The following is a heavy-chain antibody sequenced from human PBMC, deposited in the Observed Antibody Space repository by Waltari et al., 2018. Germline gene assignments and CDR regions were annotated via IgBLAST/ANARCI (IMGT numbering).Heavy chain of an antibody. CDR3: ARDLGSGWSGAFDI. J-gene: IGHJ3*02. CDR1: GGSISSYY. D-gene: IGHD6-19*01. V-gene: IGHV4-4*07. CDR2: IYTSGST. Sequence: QVQLQESGPGLVKPSETLSLTCTVSGGSISSYYWSWIRQPAGKGLEWIGCIYTSGSTNYNPPLESRVTMSVDTSKNQFSLKLSSVTAADTAVYYCARDLGSGWSGAFDIWGQGTMVTVSS.